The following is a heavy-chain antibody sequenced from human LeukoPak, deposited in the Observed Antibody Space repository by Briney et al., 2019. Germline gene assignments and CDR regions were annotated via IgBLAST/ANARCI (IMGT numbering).Heavy chain of an antibody. CDR1: GYTLTQLA. V-gene: IGHV1-24*01. Sequence: GASVKVSCKVSGYTLTQLAMHWVRQVPGKGLEWMGGFDPEDGDRIYAQRFQGRVTMTEDTSTDTAYMELSSLRSDDTAVYYCSTHANGYYYHWGQGTLVTVSS. CDR2: FDPEDGDR. J-gene: IGHJ4*02. D-gene: IGHD3-22*01. CDR3: STHANGYYYH.